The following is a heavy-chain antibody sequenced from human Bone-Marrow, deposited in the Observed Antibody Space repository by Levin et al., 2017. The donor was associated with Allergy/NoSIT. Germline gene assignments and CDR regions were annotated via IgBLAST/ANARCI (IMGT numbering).Heavy chain of an antibody. Sequence: GGSLRLSCTGSEFTFSGYAMTWVRQAPGKGLERVAGISGSGGNTNYADKVKGRFTISRDNSKNTLYLQMNSLRLDDTAVYYCAIDVLHLYNWNGANHYWGQGTLVTVSS. CDR3: AIDVLHLYNWNGANHY. CDR2: ISGSGGNT. CDR1: EFTFSGYA. V-gene: IGHV3-23*01. D-gene: IGHD1-20*01. J-gene: IGHJ4*02.